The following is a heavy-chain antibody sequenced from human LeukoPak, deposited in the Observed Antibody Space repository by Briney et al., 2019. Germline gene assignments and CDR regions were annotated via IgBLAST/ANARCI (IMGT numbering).Heavy chain of an antibody. CDR2: IYTSGST. CDR3: ARDRTHFDY. J-gene: IGHJ4*02. Sequence: SETLSLTCTVSGGSISSYYWSWIRQPPGKGLEWIGYIYTSGSTNYNPSLKSRVTISVDTSKNQFSLKLSSVTAADTAVYYCARDRTHFDYWGQGTLVTVSS. V-gene: IGHV4-59*01. CDR1: GGSISSYY.